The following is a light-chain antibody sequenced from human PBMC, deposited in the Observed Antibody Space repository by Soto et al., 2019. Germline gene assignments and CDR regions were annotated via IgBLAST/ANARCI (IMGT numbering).Light chain of an antibody. CDR3: QQRSNWPRFT. CDR2: DAS. V-gene: IGKV3-11*01. CDR1: QSVSSY. Sequence: IVLTQSPATLSLSPGERATLYCRASQSVSSYLAWYQQKPGQAPRLLIYDASNRATGIPARFSGSGSGTDFTLTISSLEPEDFAVYYCQQRSNWPRFTFGPGTKVDI. J-gene: IGKJ3*01.